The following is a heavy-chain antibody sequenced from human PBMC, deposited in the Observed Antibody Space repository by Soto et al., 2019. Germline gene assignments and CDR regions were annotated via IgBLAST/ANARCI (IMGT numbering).Heavy chain of an antibody. CDR1: GFTFCRYG. CDR2: IGYDGSNK. J-gene: IGHJ4*02. Sequence: GGSLTLSCAASGFTFCRYGMQWVGQAPRKGLEWVAVIGYDGSNKYYGDSVKGRFTISRDNSKNKQSLQMTSLSAEDTAVYYVSRDRAGYSGSWYDFDYWGQGTLVTVSS. V-gene: IGHV3-33*01. D-gene: IGHD6-13*01. CDR3: SRDRAGYSGSWYDFDY.